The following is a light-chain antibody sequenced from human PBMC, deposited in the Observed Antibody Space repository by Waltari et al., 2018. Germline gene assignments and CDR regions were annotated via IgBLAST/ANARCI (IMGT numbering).Light chain of an antibody. CDR1: QSVLYSSDNKNY. CDR2: WAS. V-gene: IGKV4-1*01. Sequence: DIVMTQSPDSLAVSLGERATLTCKSSQSVLYSSDNKNYLTWYQQKPGQPPELLIYWASTRESGVPDRFSGSGSGTDFTLTISRLQAEDVAVYYCQQYYSFPQTFGQGTKVEIK. CDR3: QQYYSFPQT. J-gene: IGKJ1*01.